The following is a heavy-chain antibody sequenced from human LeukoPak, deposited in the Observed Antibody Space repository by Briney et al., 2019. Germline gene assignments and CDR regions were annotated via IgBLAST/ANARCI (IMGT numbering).Heavy chain of an antibody. D-gene: IGHD2-21*02. CDR2: IAYSGDT. CDR3: ARGYHIVVVTATTGYNWFDP. J-gene: IGHJ5*02. V-gene: IGHV4-31*03. Sequence: SETLSLTCSVSGDSITSGGYFWSWLRQHPGKGLEWIGYIAYSGDTYYNSSLKSRLSISVDPSKNQFSLKLTAVTAADTAVYYCARGYHIVVVTATTGYNWFDPWGQGTLVTVSS. CDR1: GDSITSGGYF.